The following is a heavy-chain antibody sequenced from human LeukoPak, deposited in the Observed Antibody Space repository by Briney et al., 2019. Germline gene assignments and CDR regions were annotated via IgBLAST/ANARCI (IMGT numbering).Heavy chain of an antibody. V-gene: IGHV4-39*07. CDR1: GGSISSSSYY. CDR3: ARALYSYGPFDN. Sequence: SETLSLTCTVSGGSISSSSYYWGWIRQPPGKGLEWMGSIYYSGSTYYYPSLKSRVTISVDTSKNQFSLKLSSVTAADTAVYYCARALYSYGPFDNWGQGTLVTVSS. CDR2: IYYSGST. D-gene: IGHD5-18*01. J-gene: IGHJ4*02.